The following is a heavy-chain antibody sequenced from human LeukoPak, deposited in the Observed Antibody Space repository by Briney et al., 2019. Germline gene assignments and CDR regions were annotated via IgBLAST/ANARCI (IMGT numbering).Heavy chain of an antibody. CDR3: ARVSPTVTTLALFDY. V-gene: IGHV4-39*07. CDR1: GGSISSSSYY. D-gene: IGHD4-17*01. CDR2: IYHSGST. Sequence: PSETLSLTCTVSGGSISSSSYYWGWIRQPPGKGLEWIGSIYHSGSTYYNPSLKSRVTISVDTSKNQFSLKLSSVTAADTAVYYCARVSPTVTTLALFDYWGQGTLVTVSS. J-gene: IGHJ4*02.